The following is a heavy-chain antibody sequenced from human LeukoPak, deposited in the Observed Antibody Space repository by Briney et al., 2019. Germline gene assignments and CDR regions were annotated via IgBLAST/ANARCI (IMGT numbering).Heavy chain of an antibody. J-gene: IGHJ4*02. CDR1: GFTFSNAW. CDR3: TTDLSRYDSTDEIDY. V-gene: IGHV3-15*01. CDR2: IKSKTDGGTT. D-gene: IGHD3-22*01. Sequence: GGSLRLSCAASGFTFSNAWMSWVRQAPGKGLEWVGRIKSKTDGGTTDYAAPVKGRFTISRDDSKNTLYLQMNSLKTEDTAVYYCTTDLSRYDSTDEIDYWGQGTLVTVSS.